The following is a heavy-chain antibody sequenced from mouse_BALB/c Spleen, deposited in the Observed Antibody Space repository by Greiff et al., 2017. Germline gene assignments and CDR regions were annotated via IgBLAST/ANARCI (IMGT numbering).Heavy chain of an antibody. CDR3: ARVRYGNYVWYFDV. J-gene: IGHJ1*01. CDR1: GYSITSGYY. V-gene: IGHV3-6*02. D-gene: IGHD2-10*02. CDR2: ISYDGSN. Sequence: DVQLQESGPGLVKPSQSLSLTCSVTGYSITSGYYWNWIRQFPGNKLEWMGYISYDGSNNYNPSLKNRISITRDTSKNQFFLKLNSVTTEDTATYYCARVRYGNYVWYFDVWGAGTTVTVSS.